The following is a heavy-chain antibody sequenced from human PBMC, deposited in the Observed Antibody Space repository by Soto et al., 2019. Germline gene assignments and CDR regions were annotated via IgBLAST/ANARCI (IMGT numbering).Heavy chain of an antibody. V-gene: IGHV4-39*01. D-gene: IGHD6-13*01. CDR1: GGSISSSSYY. Sequence: PSETLSLTCTVSGGSISSSSYYWGWIRQPPGKGLEWIGSIYYSGSTYYNPSLKSRVTISVDTSKNQFSLKLSSVTAADTAVYHCARHSYPSSSWYSPRNYYYYYYGMDVWGQGTTVTAP. CDR3: ARHSYPSSSWYSPRNYYYYYYGMDV. CDR2: IYYSGST. J-gene: IGHJ6*02.